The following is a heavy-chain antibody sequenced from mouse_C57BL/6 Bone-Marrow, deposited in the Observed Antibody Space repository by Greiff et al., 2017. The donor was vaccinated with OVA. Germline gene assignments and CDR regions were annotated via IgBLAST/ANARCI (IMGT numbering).Heavy chain of an antibody. J-gene: IGHJ1*03. V-gene: IGHV1-85*01. D-gene: IGHD1-1*01. CDR1: GYTFTSYD. CDR2: IYPRDGST. Sequence: VMLVESGPELVKPGASVKLSCKASGYTFTSYDINWVKQRPGQGLEWIGWIYPRDGSTKYNEKFKGKATLTVDTSSSTANMELHSLTAEDSAVYCCARWTTVVAPYWYFDVWGTETTVTVSS. CDR3: ARWTTVVAPYWYFDV.